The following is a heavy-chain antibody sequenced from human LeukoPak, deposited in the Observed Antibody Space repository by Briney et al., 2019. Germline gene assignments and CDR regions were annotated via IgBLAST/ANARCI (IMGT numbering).Heavy chain of an antibody. CDR2: IDQYGRAK. V-gene: IGHV3-7*04. D-gene: IGHD5-18*01. CDR3: ARADSYGSILDY. J-gene: IGHJ4*02. CDR1: GFTFSNYW. Sequence: GGSLRLSCAASGFTFSNYWMSWVRQAPGKGLEWVASIDQYGRAKYYVDSVRGRFTFSRDNTKNSLHLQMNSLRAEDTAVYYCARADSYGSILDYWGQGTRVINSS.